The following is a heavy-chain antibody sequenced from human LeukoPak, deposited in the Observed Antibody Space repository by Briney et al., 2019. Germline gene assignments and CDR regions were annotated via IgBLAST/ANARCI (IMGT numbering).Heavy chain of an antibody. V-gene: IGHV3-30-3*01. Sequence: SLRLSCAAXGFTFSSYAMHWVRQAPGKGLEGVAVISYDGSNKYYADSVKGRLTISRENSKNKLYLQMNSLRAEDTAVYYCARNGISQLHWVWFDPWGRGTLVTVSS. CDR2: ISYDGSNK. J-gene: IGHJ5*02. D-gene: IGHD2-2*01. CDR3: ARNGISQLHWVWFDP. CDR1: GFTFSSYA.